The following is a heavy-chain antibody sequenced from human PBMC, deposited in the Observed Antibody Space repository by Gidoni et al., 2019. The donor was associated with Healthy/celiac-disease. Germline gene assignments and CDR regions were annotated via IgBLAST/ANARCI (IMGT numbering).Heavy chain of an antibody. Sequence: EVQLVESGGGLVKPGGSLRLSCAASGFTFSTAWMHWVRQAPGKGLEWVGRIKSKTDGGTTDYAAPVKGRFTISRDDSKNTLYLQMNSLKTEDTAVYYCTTVPLERVFGVVRHYYYYYMDVWGKGTTVTVSS. CDR2: IKSKTDGGTT. CDR1: GFTFSTAW. CDR3: TTVPLERVFGVVRHYYYYYMDV. V-gene: IGHV3-15*07. J-gene: IGHJ6*03. D-gene: IGHD3-3*01.